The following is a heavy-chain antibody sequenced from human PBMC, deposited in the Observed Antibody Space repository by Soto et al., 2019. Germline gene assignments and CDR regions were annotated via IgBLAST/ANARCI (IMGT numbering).Heavy chain of an antibody. Sequence: QSQALSLTCAISGDSVSSNSAAWNWIRQSPSRGLEWLGRTYYRSKWYNDYAVSVKSRITINPDTSKNQFSLQLNSVTPEDTAVYYCARVAFGSGSYSHYYYYMDVWGKGTTVTVSS. J-gene: IGHJ6*03. CDR1: GDSVSSNSAA. D-gene: IGHD3-10*01. V-gene: IGHV6-1*01. CDR3: ARVAFGSGSYSHYYYYMDV. CDR2: TYYRSKWYN.